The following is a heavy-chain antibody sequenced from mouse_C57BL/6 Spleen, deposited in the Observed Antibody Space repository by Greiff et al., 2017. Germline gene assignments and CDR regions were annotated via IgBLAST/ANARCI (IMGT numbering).Heavy chain of an antibody. D-gene: IGHD4-1*01. CDR2: IYPGSGNT. CDR3: AREELGQDFDY. CDR1: GYSFTSYY. J-gene: IGHJ2*01. Sequence: VNVVESGPELVKPGASVKISCKASGYSFTSYYIHWVKQRPGQGLEWIGWIYPGSGNTKYNETFKGKATLTADTSSSTAYMQLSSLTSEDAAVYYCAREELGQDFDYWGQGTTLTVSS. V-gene: IGHV1-66*01.